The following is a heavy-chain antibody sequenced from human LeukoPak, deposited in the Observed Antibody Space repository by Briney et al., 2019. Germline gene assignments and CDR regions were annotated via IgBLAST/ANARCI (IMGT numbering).Heavy chain of an antibody. Sequence: ASVKVSCKASGGTFSSYAISWVRQAPGQGLEWMGGIIPIFGTANYAQKFQGRVTITADESTSTAYMELSSLRSEDTAVYYCAREIGGYGDYVPYYYYGMDVWGQGTTVTVSS. CDR3: AREIGGYGDYVPYYYYGMDV. CDR2: IIPIFGTA. D-gene: IGHD4-17*01. V-gene: IGHV1-69*13. J-gene: IGHJ6*02. CDR1: GGTFSSYA.